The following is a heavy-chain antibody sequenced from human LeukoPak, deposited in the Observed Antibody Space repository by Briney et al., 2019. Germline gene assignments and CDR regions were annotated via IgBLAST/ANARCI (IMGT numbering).Heavy chain of an antibody. CDR3: ASEAFYASGNCYLQRVAS. J-gene: IGHJ4*02. Sequence: GASVKVSCKPSGYTFNAYYMHWVRQAPGQGLEWVGWIDPKTGNTRYAQKFQGRVTITRDTPIGTVYMELSSLKSDDTAVYYCASEAFYASGNCYLQRVASWGPGTLVTVSS. V-gene: IGHV1-2*02. CDR1: GYTFNAYY. CDR2: IDPKTGNT. D-gene: IGHD3-22*01.